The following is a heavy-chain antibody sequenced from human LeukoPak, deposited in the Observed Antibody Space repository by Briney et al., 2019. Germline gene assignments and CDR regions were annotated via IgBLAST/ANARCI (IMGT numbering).Heavy chain of an antibody. D-gene: IGHD4/OR15-4a*01. J-gene: IGHJ4*02. CDR3: AKDSWVATKVPSPFDY. V-gene: IGHV3-30*02. Sequence: GGSLTFSCAASEFTFSSYGMHWVRQAPGKGLEWVSSIWYDGTNKYYADSVKGRFTIPRDNSKKTLYLQMNSLRVEDTAVYYCAKDSWVATKVPSPFDYWGQGTLVTVSS. CDR1: EFTFSSYG. CDR2: IWYDGTNK.